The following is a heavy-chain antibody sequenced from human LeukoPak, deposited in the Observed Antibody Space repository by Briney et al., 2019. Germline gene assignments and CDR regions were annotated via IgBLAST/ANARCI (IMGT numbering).Heavy chain of an antibody. Sequence: GGSLRLSCAASGFTFSSYSMNWVRQAPGEGLEWVSSISSSSSYIYYADSVKGRFTISRDNAKNSLYLQMNSLRAEDTAVYYCARLSQAAAGVDYWGQGTLVTVSS. D-gene: IGHD6-13*01. V-gene: IGHV3-21*01. CDR1: GFTFSSYS. J-gene: IGHJ4*02. CDR3: ARLSQAAAGVDY. CDR2: ISSSSSYI.